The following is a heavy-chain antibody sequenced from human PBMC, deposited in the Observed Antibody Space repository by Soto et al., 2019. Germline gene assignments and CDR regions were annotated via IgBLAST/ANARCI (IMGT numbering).Heavy chain of an antibody. Sequence: GGSLRLSCAASGFSFSSYSMNWVRQAPGKDQKWVSYISSSSNTIYNADSVKGRFTISRDNAKNSLYLQMNSLRDEDTAVYYCARDYVWGSPHYNWFDPWGQGTLVTVSS. D-gene: IGHD3-16*01. CDR3: ARDYVWGSPHYNWFDP. J-gene: IGHJ5*02. CDR2: ISSSSNTI. V-gene: IGHV3-48*02. CDR1: GFSFSSYS.